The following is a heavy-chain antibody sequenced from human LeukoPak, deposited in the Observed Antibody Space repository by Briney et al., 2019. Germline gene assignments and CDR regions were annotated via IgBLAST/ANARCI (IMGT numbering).Heavy chain of an antibody. CDR2: INWNGGST. J-gene: IGHJ4*02. V-gene: IGHV3-20*04. D-gene: IGHD2-2*01. CDR1: GFTFDDYG. CDR3: ARESCSSTSCRLDY. Sequence: GGSLRLSCAASGFTFDDYGMSWVRQAPGKGLEWVSGINWNGGSTGYADSVKGRFTISRDNAKNSLYLQMNSLRAEDTAVYYCARESCSSTSCRLDYWGQGTLVTVSS.